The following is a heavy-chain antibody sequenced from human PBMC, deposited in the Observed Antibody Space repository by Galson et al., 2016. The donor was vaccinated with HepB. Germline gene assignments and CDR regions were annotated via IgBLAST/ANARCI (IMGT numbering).Heavy chain of an antibody. CDR2: IFWNHDK. CDR1: GFSLSTSGVG. Sequence: PALVKPTQTLTLTCTFSGFSLSTSGVGVGWIRQPPGRALEWLALIFWNHDKRYSPSLKSRLTITKDTSKNHVVLTVTNMDPVDTATYYCARFGTEITPGGPFDSWGQGTLVTVSS. D-gene: IGHD4-23*01. V-gene: IGHV2-5*01. J-gene: IGHJ4*02. CDR3: ARFGTEITPGGPFDS.